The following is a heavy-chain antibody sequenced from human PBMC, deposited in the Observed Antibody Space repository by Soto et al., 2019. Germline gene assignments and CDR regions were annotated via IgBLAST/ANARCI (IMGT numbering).Heavy chain of an antibody. CDR2: IGFAGDT. CDR1: GFIFSNFD. Sequence: GGSLRLSCGASGFIFSNFDMHWARQTTEKGLEWVSGIGFAGDTNYSGSVKGRFTISRENAKNSLFLRMNSLRVGDTAVYYCVRGLPGGFDPWGQGTMLTV. J-gene: IGHJ5*02. V-gene: IGHV3-13*01. CDR3: VRGLPGGFDP. D-gene: IGHD3-10*01.